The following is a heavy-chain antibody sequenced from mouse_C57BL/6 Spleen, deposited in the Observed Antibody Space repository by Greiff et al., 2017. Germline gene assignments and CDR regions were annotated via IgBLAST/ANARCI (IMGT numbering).Heavy chain of an antibody. V-gene: IGHV1-39*01. J-gene: IGHJ1*03. D-gene: IGHD2-2*01. CDR2: INPNYGTT. Sequence: EVQLQQSGPELVKPGASVKISCKASGYSFTDYNMNWVKQSNGKSLEWIGVINPNYGTTSYNQTFKGKAILSVDQSSSTAYMQLNSLTSEDSAVYYCASQEGYYWYFDVWGTGTTVTVSS. CDR3: ASQEGYYWYFDV. CDR1: GYSFTDYN.